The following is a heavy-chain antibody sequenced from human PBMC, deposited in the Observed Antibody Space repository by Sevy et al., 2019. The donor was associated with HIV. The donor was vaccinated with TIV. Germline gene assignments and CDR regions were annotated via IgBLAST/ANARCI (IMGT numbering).Heavy chain of an antibody. CDR3: AREGQWSHPGDY. Sequence: GGSLRLSCAASGFSFSSFWMSWVRQSPGKGLEWVANIKEDGSEKYYVDSVKGRFTISRDNAKNSLVLQMNSLRAEDTAVYYCAREGQWSHPGDYWGQGTLVTVSS. J-gene: IGHJ4*02. D-gene: IGHD2-15*01. V-gene: IGHV3-7*01. CDR2: IKEDGSEK. CDR1: GFSFSSFW.